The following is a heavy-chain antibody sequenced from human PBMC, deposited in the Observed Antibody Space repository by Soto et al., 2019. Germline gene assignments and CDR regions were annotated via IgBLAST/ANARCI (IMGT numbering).Heavy chain of an antibody. Sequence: GASVKVSCKVSGYTLTELSMHWVRQAPGKGLEWMGGFDPEDGETIYAQKFQGRVTMTEDTSTDTAYMELSSLRSEDTAVYYCATVGGSLDYYDSSGYYYFDYWGQGTLVTVSS. V-gene: IGHV1-24*01. CDR1: GYTLTELS. D-gene: IGHD3-22*01. J-gene: IGHJ4*02. CDR3: ATVGGSLDYYDSSGYYYFDY. CDR2: FDPEDGET.